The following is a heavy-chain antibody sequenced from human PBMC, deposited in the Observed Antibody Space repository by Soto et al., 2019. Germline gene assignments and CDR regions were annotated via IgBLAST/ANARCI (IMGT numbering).Heavy chain of an antibody. CDR2: ISGSGGST. CDR3: AKVGSGYYILDY. CDR1: GFTFSSYA. D-gene: IGHD3-3*01. Sequence: LRLSCAASGFTFSSYAMSWVRQAPGKGLEWVSAISGSGGSTYYADSVKGRFTISRDNSKNTLYLQMNSLRAEDTAVYYCAKVGSGYYILDYWGQGTLVTVSS. V-gene: IGHV3-23*01. J-gene: IGHJ4*02.